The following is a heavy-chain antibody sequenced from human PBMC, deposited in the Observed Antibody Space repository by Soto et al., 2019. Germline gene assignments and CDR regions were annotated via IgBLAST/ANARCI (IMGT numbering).Heavy chain of an antibody. CDR3: ARITIFGVVTKPPFDY. CDR1: GYTFTSYA. J-gene: IGHJ4*02. V-gene: IGHV1-3*01. CDR2: INAGNGNT. D-gene: IGHD3-3*01. Sequence: ASVKVSCKASGYTFTSYAMHWVRQAPGQRLEWMGWINAGNGNTKYSQKFQGRVTITRDTSASTAYMELSSLRSEDTAVYYCARITIFGVVTKPPFDYWGQGTLVTVSS.